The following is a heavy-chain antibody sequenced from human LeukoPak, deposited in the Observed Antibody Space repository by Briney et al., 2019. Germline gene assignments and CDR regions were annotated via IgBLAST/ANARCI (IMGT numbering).Heavy chain of an antibody. V-gene: IGHV1-2*02. Sequence: ASVKVSCKVSGYTLTELSMHCVRQAPGKGLEWMGWINPNSGGTNYAQKFQGRVTMTRDTSISTAYMELSRLRSDDTAVYYCARKWLLHPFDYWGQGTLVTVSS. J-gene: IGHJ4*02. CDR2: INPNSGGT. D-gene: IGHD3-22*01. CDR1: GYTLTELS. CDR3: ARKWLLHPFDY.